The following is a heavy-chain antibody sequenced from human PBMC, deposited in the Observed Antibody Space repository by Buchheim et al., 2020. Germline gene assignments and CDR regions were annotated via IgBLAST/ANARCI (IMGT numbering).Heavy chain of an antibody. J-gene: IGHJ5*02. V-gene: IGHV1-18*01. Sequence: QVQLVQSGPEVKEPRASVKVSCKTSGYTFSSNGVAWVRQAPGQGLEWMGWINTDNGDTTYAHNLQGRLTMTKDASTTTVYMELRSLRSDDTAVYYCARDVSGDYDTWGQGTL. CDR1: GYTFSSNG. CDR3: ARDVSGDYDT. D-gene: IGHD7-27*01. CDR2: INTDNGDT.